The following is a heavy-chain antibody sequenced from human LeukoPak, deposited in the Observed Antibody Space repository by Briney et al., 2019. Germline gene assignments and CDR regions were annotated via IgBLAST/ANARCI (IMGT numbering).Heavy chain of an antibody. J-gene: IGHJ4*02. CDR1: GGSFSGYY. V-gene: IGHV4-34*01. CDR3: ARVMDSSRPYYFDY. Sequence: SETLSLTCAVYGGSFSGYYWSWIRQPPGKGLEWIGEINHSGSTNYNPSLKSRVTISVDTSKNQFSLKLSSVTAADTAVYYCARVMDSSRPYYFDYWGQGTLVTVSS. D-gene: IGHD6-19*01. CDR2: INHSGST.